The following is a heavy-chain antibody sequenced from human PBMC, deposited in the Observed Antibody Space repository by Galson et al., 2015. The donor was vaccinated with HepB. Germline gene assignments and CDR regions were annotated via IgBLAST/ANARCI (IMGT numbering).Heavy chain of an antibody. CDR1: GFNYHSHS. V-gene: IGHV3-21*01. J-gene: IGHJ4*02. D-gene: IGHD3-22*01. CDR3: ARDRVSYYYDSSGYIEDY. Sequence: FLRVASAAYGFNYHSHSMNWVRQAPGKGLEWVSSISSSSDIYYADSVKGRFTISRDNAKNSLYLQMNSLRAEDTAVYYCARDRVSYYYDSSGYIEDYWGQGTLVTVSS. CDR2: ISSSSDI.